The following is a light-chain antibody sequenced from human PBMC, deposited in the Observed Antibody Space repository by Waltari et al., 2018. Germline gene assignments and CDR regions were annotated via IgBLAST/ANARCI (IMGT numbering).Light chain of an antibody. V-gene: IGKV2D-29*02. CDR1: QSLLHSDGRAR. CDR3: MQNIQLPT. CDR2: EVS. Sequence: IVMTQAPLSLSVTPGQPASMSCKSSQSLLHSDGRARLYWYVQKPGQSPQLLSHEVSNRFSGVTDRFSGSGSGTEFTLKISRVEAEDVGVYFCMQNIQLPTFGQGTKVEIE. J-gene: IGKJ1*01.